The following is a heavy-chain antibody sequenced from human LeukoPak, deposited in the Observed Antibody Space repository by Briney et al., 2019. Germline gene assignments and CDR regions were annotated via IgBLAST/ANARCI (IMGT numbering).Heavy chain of an antibody. D-gene: IGHD3-16*01. J-gene: IGHJ4*02. CDR3: AKDIEVITFGGAFDY. CDR1: GFTLSSYN. V-gene: IGHV3-21*04. CDR2: ISSSSSYI. Sequence: GGSLRLSCAASGFTLSSYNMNWVRLAPGKGLEWVSYISSSSSYIYYAESVRGRFTIYRDNAKNSLYLQMNSLRAEDTALYYCAKDIEVITFGGAFDYWGQGTLVTVSS.